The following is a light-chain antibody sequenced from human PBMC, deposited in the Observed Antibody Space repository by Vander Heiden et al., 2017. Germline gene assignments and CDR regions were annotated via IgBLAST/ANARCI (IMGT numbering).Light chain of an antibody. J-gene: IGKJ2*01. CDR3: MQALQTPPT. CDR1: QSLLHSNGYNY. Sequence: DIVLTPSPLSLPVTPGEPASISCRSSQSLLHSNGYNYLDWYLQKPVQSPQLLIYLGSNRASGVPDRFSGSGSGTDFTLKISRVEAEDVGVYYCMQALQTPPTFGQGTKLEIK. V-gene: IGKV2-28*01. CDR2: LGS.